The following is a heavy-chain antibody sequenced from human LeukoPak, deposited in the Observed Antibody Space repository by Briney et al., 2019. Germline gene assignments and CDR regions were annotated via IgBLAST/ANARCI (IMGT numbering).Heavy chain of an antibody. CDR2: IRRRAYGGAA. CDR1: GFAFDDFA. CDR3: SRNGLVDFDY. V-gene: IGHV3-49*04. Sequence: GGSLRLSCTTSGFAFDDFAMSWVRQPAGKGLEWVGFIRRRAYGGAAEYAASVKGRFIISRDDSKGIAYLQMNSLKTEDTAVYHCSRNGLVDFDYWGQGSRVIVSP. J-gene: IGHJ4*02.